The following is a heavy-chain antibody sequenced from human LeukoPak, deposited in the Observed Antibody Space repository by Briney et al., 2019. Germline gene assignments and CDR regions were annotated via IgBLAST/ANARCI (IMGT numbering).Heavy chain of an antibody. CDR3: AKRGVVVRVILVGFNKEANYFDS. Sequence: QPGGSLRLSCAVSGITLSNYGMSWVRQAPGKGLEWVAGISGGGGGTNYADSVKGRFTVSRDNPKNTLYLHMHSLRAEDTVVYFCAKRGVVVRVILVGFNKEANYFDSWGPGALVTVSS. CDR2: ISGGGGGT. J-gene: IGHJ4*02. CDR1: GITLSNYG. V-gene: IGHV3-23*01. D-gene: IGHD3-10*01.